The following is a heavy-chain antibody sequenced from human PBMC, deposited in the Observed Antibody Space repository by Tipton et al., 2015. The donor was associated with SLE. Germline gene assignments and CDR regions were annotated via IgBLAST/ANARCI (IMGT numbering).Heavy chain of an antibody. J-gene: IGHJ4*02. CDR3: ARGGGSYYDY. D-gene: IGHD1-26*01. CDR1: GGSISGSTYY. Sequence: GLVKPSQTLSLTCTVSGGSISGSTYYWGWIRQPPGKGLEWIGTMYYSGSTDYNPSLKSRVNISVDTSKNQFSLKLSSVTAADTAVYYCARGGGSYYDYWGQGTLVTVSS. V-gene: IGHV4-39*07. CDR2: MYYSGST.